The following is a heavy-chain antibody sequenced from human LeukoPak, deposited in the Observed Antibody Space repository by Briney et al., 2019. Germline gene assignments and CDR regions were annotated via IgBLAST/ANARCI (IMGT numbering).Heavy chain of an antibody. CDR2: IYYSGST. Sequence: SETLSLTCTVSGGSISSSSYYWGWIRQPPGKGLEWIGSIYYSGSTYYNPSLKSRVTISVDTSKNQFSLKLSSVTAADTAVYYCARDPVIREEYYFDYRGQGTLVTVSS. V-gene: IGHV4-39*07. D-gene: IGHD2-21*01. CDR3: ARDPVIREEYYFDY. CDR1: GGSISSSSYY. J-gene: IGHJ4*02.